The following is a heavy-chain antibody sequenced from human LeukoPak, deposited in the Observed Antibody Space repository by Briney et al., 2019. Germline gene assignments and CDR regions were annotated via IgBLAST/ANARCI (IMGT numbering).Heavy chain of an antibody. Sequence: PSETLSLTCTVSGVSTTNGIHYWAWIRQPPGKGLAWIGSVHNVGSTSYNLSLRSRVTMSIDTSKNQFSLRLNSVTAADTAVYYCARHAEYNSGWHFYLDHWGQGILVTVSS. CDR3: ARHAEYNSGWHFYLDH. J-gene: IGHJ4*02. CDR1: GVSTTNGIHY. V-gene: IGHV4-39*01. D-gene: IGHD6-19*01. CDR2: VHNVGST.